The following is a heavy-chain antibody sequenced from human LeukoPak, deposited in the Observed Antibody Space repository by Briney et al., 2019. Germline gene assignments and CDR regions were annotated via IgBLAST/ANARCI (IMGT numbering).Heavy chain of an antibody. CDR2: IIPFFATT. V-gene: IGHV1-69*06. D-gene: IGHD5-24*01. CDR1: GGNLSSYA. Sequence: SVKVSCKASGGNLSSYAMTWVRQAPGQGLEWMGGIIPFFATTNYAQKFQGRVTITADKSTSTAYMELSSLRSEDTAVYYCARGVRDGYTYYFDYWGQGTLVTVSS. J-gene: IGHJ4*02. CDR3: ARGVRDGYTYYFDY.